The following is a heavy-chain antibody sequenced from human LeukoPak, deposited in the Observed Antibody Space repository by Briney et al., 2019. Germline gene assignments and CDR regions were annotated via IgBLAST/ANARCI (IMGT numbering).Heavy chain of an antibody. V-gene: IGHV3-33*01. CDR2: IWYDGSNK. CDR1: GFTFSSYG. J-gene: IGHJ6*02. CDR3: ARSRGADKPDYGMDV. D-gene: IGHD1-26*01. Sequence: GGSLRLSCAASGFTFSSYGMHWVRQAPGNGLEWVAVIWYDGSNKYYADSVKGRFAISRDNSKNTLYLQMNSLRAEDTAVYYCARSRGADKPDYGMDVWGQGTTVTVSS.